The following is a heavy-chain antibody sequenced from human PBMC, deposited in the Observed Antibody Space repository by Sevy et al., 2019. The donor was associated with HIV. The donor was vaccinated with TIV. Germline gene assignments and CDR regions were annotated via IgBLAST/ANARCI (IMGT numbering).Heavy chain of an antibody. Sequence: ASVKVSCKASGYTFTGYYMHWVRQAPGQGLEWMGWINPNSGGTNYAQKFQGRVTMTRDTSISTAYMELSRLRSDDTAVYYCASDVDTAMVPDAFDIWGQWTMVTVSS. CDR2: INPNSGGT. CDR3: ASDVDTAMVPDAFDI. J-gene: IGHJ3*02. D-gene: IGHD5-18*01. V-gene: IGHV1-2*02. CDR1: GYTFTGYY.